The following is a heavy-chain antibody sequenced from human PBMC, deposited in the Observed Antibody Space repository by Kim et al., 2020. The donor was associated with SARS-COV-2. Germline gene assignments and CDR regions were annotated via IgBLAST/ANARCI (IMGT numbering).Heavy chain of an antibody. CDR2: ISSSSSYT. J-gene: IGHJ5*02. Sequence: GGSLRLSCAASGFTFSDYYMSWIRQAPGKGLEWVSYISSSSSYTNYADSVKGRFTISRDNAKNSLYLQMNSLRAEDTAVYYCARDLTVNGYYDILTGYCFSYNWFDPWGQGPLVTASS. V-gene: IGHV3-11*05. CDR1: GFTFSDYY. CDR3: ARDLTVNGYYDILTGYCFSYNWFDP. D-gene: IGHD3-9*01.